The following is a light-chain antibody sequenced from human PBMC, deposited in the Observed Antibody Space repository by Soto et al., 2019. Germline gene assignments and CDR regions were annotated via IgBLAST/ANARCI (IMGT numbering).Light chain of an antibody. Sequence: QSALAQPASVSGSPGQSITISCTGTSSDVGGYNYVSWYQQHPGKAPKLMIYEVSNRPSGVSNRFSGSKSGNTASLTSSGLQAEDEADYYCSSYTSSSTLNYVFGTGTKVTVL. CDR2: EVS. CDR1: SSDVGGYNY. V-gene: IGLV2-14*01. CDR3: SSYTSSSTLNYV. J-gene: IGLJ1*01.